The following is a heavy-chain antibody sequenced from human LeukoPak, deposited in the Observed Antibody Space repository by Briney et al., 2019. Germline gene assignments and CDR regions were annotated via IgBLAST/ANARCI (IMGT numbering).Heavy chain of an antibody. Sequence: PSETLSLTCAVYGGSFSGYYWSWIRQPPGKGLEWIGEINHSGSTNYNPSLKSRVTISVDTSKNQFSLKLSSVTAADTAVYYCARQLGYCSSTSCHKEIDYWGQGTLVTVPS. D-gene: IGHD2-2*01. CDR2: INHSGST. CDR1: GGSFSGYY. V-gene: IGHV4-34*01. J-gene: IGHJ4*02. CDR3: ARQLGYCSSTSCHKEIDY.